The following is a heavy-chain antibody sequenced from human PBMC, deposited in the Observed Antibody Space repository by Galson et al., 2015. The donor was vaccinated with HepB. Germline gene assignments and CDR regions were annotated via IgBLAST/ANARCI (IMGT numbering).Heavy chain of an antibody. CDR3: AKARRVTVAIFDY. J-gene: IGHJ4*02. V-gene: IGHV3-30*18. Sequence: SLRLSCAASGFTFSSYGMHWVRQAPGKGLEWVAVISYDGSNKYYADSVKGRFTISRDNSKNTLYLQVNSRRAEDTAVYYCAKARRVTVAIFDYWGQGTLVTVPS. CDR1: GFTFSSYG. D-gene: IGHD2-15*01. CDR2: ISYDGSNK.